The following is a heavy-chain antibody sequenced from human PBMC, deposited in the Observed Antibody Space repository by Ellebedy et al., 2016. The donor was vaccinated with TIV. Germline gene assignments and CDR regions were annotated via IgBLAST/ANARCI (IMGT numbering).Heavy chain of an antibody. CDR3: ARDSGVDGGYYFPDN. Sequence: ASVKVSCKASGYTFDNYYIHWVRRTPGRGLEGMGIINPRDGSISYVQKFQDKVIMTRDKSTSTVYIELSSLKTEDTAVYYGARDSGVDGGYYFPDNWGPGTPVTVST. J-gene: IGHJ4*01. D-gene: IGHD2-21*01. V-gene: IGHV1-46*02. CDR1: GYTFDNYY. CDR2: INPRDGSI.